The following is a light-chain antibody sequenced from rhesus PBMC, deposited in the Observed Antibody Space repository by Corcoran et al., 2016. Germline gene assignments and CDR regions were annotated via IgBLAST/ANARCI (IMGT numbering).Light chain of an antibody. CDR3: LQHNSYPLT. J-gene: IGKJ4*01. Sequence: DIQMTQSPSSLSASVGDTVTITCRASQGISSYLNWFQQKPRKAPKLLIYDASSLESGVPSRFSGSGSGTDFTLTISSLQPEDFAAYYCLQHNSYPLTFGGGTKVEIK. CDR1: QGISSY. CDR2: DAS. V-gene: IGKV1-28*03.